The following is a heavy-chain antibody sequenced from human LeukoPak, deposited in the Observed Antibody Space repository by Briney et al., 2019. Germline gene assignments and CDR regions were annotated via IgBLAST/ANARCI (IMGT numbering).Heavy chain of an antibody. Sequence: GGSLRLSCAASGFSFSSYWMSWVRQAPGKGLEWVANIKQDGSEEYYVGSVKGRLTISRDNAKNSLYLQMNSLRAEDTAVYYCARDGDGPKYWYFNLWGRGTLVTVSS. CDR3: ARDGDGPKYWYFNL. V-gene: IGHV3-7*01. J-gene: IGHJ2*01. CDR2: IKQDGSEE. CDR1: GFSFSSYW.